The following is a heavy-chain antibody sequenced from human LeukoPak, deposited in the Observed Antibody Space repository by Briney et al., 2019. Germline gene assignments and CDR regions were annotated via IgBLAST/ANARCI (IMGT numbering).Heavy chain of an antibody. V-gene: IGHV1-69*13. CDR2: IIPIFGTA. CDR3: AREYPRDAFDI. J-gene: IGHJ3*02. D-gene: IGHD2-2*01. Sequence: SVKVSCKASGGTFSSYAISWVRQAPGHGLEWMGGIIPIFGTANYAQKFQGRVTITAEESTSTAYMELSSLRSEDTAVYYCAREYPRDAFDIWGQGTMVTVSS. CDR1: GGTFSSYA.